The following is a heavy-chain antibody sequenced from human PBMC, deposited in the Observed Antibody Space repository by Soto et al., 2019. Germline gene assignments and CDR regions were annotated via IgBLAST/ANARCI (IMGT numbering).Heavy chain of an antibody. CDR2: IIPIFGTA. V-gene: IGHV1-69*13. CDR1: GGTFSSYA. J-gene: IGHJ4*02. Sequence: ASVTVSCTASGGTFSSYAISWVRQAPGQGLEWMGGIIPIFGTANYAQKFQGRVTITADESTSTAYMELSSLRSEDTAVYYCVRVIADFDYWGQGTLVTVSS. D-gene: IGHD3-22*01. CDR3: VRVIADFDY.